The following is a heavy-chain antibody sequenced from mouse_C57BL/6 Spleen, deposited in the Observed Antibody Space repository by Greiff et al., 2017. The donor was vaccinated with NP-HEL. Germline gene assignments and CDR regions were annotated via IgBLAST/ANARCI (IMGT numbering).Heavy chain of an antibody. CDR2: IHPNSGST. Sequence: VQLQQPGAELVKPGASVKLSCKASGYTFTSYWMHWVKQRPGQGLEWIGMIHPNSGSTNYNEKFKSKATLTVDKSSSTAYMQLSSLTSEDSAVDYCARDNCGSSYERVWFADWGQGTLVTVSA. CDR1: GYTFTSYW. CDR3: ARDNCGSSYERVWFAD. J-gene: IGHJ3*01. D-gene: IGHD1-1*01. V-gene: IGHV1-64*01.